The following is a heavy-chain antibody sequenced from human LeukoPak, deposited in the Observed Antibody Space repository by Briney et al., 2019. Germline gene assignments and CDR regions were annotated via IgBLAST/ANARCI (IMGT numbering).Heavy chain of an antibody. D-gene: IGHD6-13*01. CDR2: IYYSGST. Sequence: KPSETLSLTCTVSGGSTSRYYWSWLRQPPGKRLEWLGYIYYSGSTTYNPSLKSRLTMSVDTSKNQISLKLISLTAADTAVYYCARLPGIAAVWGQGALVTVSP. CDR3: ARLPGIAAV. V-gene: IGHV4-59*08. J-gene: IGHJ4*02. CDR1: GGSTSRYY.